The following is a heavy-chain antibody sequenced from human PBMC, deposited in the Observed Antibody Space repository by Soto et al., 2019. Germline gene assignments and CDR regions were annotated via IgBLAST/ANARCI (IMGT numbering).Heavy chain of an antibody. CDR1: GFTFGDYA. Sequence: WSLRLSCTASGFTFGDYAMSWVRQAPGKGLEWVGFIRSKAYGGTTEYAASVKGRFTISRDDSKSIAYLQMNSLKTEDTAVYYCTRDSIVGATETHYYYGMDVWGQGTTVTVSS. J-gene: IGHJ6*02. V-gene: IGHV3-49*04. D-gene: IGHD1-26*01. CDR3: TRDSIVGATETHYYYGMDV. CDR2: IRSKAYGGTT.